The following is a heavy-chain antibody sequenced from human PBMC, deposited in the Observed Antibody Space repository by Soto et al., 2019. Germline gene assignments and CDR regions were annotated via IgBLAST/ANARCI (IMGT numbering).Heavy chain of an antibody. CDR3: ARALQQLAYLDY. J-gene: IGHJ4*02. CDR1: GHAITSYY. Sequence: ASVKVSCKASGHAITSYYMHWVRQAPGQGLEWMGVINPSGGSSTYAQNFQGRVTMARDTSTKTAYMELSSLRSEDTAVYYCARALQQLAYLDYWGQGTTVTVSS. CDR2: INPSGGSS. D-gene: IGHD6-13*01. V-gene: IGHV1-46*01.